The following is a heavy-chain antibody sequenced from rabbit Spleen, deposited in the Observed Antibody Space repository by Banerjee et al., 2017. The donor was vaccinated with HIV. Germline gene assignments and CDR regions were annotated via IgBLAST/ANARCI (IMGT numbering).Heavy chain of an antibody. CDR3: ARGSAAMTMVITGFYFNL. Sequence: QSLEESGGDLVKPGASLTLTCTASGFSFSSRFYMCWVRQAPGKGLEWIACIDSGTSGDTYYANWAKGRFTISKTSSTTVTLQMTSLTAADTATYFCARGSAAMTMVITGFYFNLWGQGTLVTVS. D-gene: IGHD2-1*01. CDR1: GFSFSSRFY. J-gene: IGHJ4*01. V-gene: IGHV1S40*01. CDR2: IDSGTSGDT.